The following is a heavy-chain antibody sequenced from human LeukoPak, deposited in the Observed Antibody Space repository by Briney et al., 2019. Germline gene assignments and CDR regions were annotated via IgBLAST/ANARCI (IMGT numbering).Heavy chain of an antibody. CDR2: ISGSGGST. CDR3: AKVSLLWFEEFL. CDR1: GFTFSSLA. V-gene: IGHV3-23*01. D-gene: IGHD3-10*01. J-gene: IGHJ4*02. Sequence: GGSWRLSCAASGFTFSSLAMSWVRQAPGKGRGGVSAISGSGGSTYYADSVKGRFTISRDNSKNTLYLQMNSLRAEDTAVYYCAKVSLLWFEEFLWGQGTLVTVSS.